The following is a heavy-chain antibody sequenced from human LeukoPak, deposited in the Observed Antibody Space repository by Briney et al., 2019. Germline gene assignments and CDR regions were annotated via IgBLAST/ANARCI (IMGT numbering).Heavy chain of an antibody. V-gene: IGHV3-30*02. CDR3: AKDPGYMVAGYHMDV. D-gene: IGHD3-10*01. Sequence: GGSLRLSCAASGFTFSSYGIHWVRQAPGKGLQWVAFIGYNGTNKYYADSVKGRFTIYRDNSKNTLYLQMNSLRVEDTAVYHCAKDPGYMVAGYHMDVWGKGTTVTVSS. CDR2: IGYNGTNK. J-gene: IGHJ6*03. CDR1: GFTFSSYG.